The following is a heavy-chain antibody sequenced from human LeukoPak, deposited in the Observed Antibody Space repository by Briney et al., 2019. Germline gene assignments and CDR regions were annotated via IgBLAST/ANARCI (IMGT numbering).Heavy chain of an antibody. CDR3: ARDLMT. CDR2: ITYSGSI. J-gene: IGHJ4*02. V-gene: IGHV4-34*01. Sequence: SETLSLTCAVSGGSFSGKYWTWIRQPPGKGLEWIGEITYSGSIYYNPSLKSRVTISVDTSKNQSSLKLNSATAADTAVYYCARDLMTWGQGTLVTVSS. CDR1: GGSFSGKY.